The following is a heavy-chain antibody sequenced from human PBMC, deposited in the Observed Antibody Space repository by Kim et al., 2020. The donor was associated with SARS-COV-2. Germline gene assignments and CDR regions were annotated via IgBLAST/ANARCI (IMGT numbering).Heavy chain of an antibody. CDR2: INHSGST. CDR1: GGSFSGYY. D-gene: IGHD1-1*01. J-gene: IGHJ4*02. V-gene: IGHV4-34*01. CDR3: ARGAPWKKSFDY. Sequence: SETLSLTCAVYGGSFSGYYWSWIRQPPGKGLEWIGEINHSGSTNYNPSLKSRVTISVDTSKNQFSLKLSSVTAADTAVYYCARGAPWKKSFDYWGQGTLVTVSS.